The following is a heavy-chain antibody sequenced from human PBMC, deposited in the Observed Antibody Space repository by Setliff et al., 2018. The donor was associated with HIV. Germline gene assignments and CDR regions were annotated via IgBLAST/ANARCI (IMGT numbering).Heavy chain of an antibody. CDR2: IYYSGST. J-gene: IGHJ4*02. CDR1: GGSFSSPSYY. D-gene: IGHD3-10*01. CDR3: ARARGPEGYFDS. V-gene: IGHV4-39*07. Sequence: SETLSLTCAVYGGSFSSPSYYWGWIRQPPGKGLESIGTIYYSGSTYYKSSLKSRLTISVDTSKNQFSLKMSSVTAADTAVYYCARARGPEGYFDSWGQGTLVTVSS.